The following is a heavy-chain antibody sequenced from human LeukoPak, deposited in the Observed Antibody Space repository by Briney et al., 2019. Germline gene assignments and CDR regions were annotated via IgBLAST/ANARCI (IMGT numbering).Heavy chain of an antibody. Sequence: PGGSLRLSCAASGFTVSSNYMSWVRQAPGKGLEWVSVIYSGGSTYYADSVKGRFTISRDNSKNTLYLQMNSLRAEDTAVYYCARDRLRAVAGIRVGAFDIWGQGTMVTVSS. CDR2: IYSGGST. CDR3: ARDRLRAVAGIRVGAFDI. V-gene: IGHV3-66*01. J-gene: IGHJ3*02. D-gene: IGHD6-19*01. CDR1: GFTVSSNY.